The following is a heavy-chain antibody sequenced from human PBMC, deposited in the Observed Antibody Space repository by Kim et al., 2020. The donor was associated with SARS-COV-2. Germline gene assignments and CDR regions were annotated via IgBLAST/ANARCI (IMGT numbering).Heavy chain of an antibody. CDR2: ISYDGSNK. V-gene: IGHV3-30*03. CDR3: ASNRNYYGSGSYILDY. Sequence: VGSLRLSCTASGFTFSSYGMHWVRQAPGKGLEWVAVISYDGSNKYYADSVKGRFTISRDNSKNTLYLQMNSLRAEDTAVYYCASNRNYYGSGSYILDYWG. D-gene: IGHD3-10*01. J-gene: IGHJ4*01. CDR1: GFTFSSYG.